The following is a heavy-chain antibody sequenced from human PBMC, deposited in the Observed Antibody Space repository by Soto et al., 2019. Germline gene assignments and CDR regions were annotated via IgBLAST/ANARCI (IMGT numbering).Heavy chain of an antibody. CDR1: GGSFSGYY. Sequence: PLETLSLTCAVYGGSFSGYYWSWIRQPPGKGLEWIGEINHSGSTNYNPSLKSRVTISVDTSKNQFSLKLSSVTAADTAVYYCARGVSGYSYVWGQGTLVTVSS. J-gene: IGHJ4*02. V-gene: IGHV4-34*01. CDR2: INHSGST. D-gene: IGHD5-18*01. CDR3: ARGVSGYSYV.